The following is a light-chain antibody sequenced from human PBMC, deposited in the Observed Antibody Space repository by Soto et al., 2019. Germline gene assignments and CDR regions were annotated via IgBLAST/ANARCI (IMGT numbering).Light chain of an antibody. CDR2: EGS. V-gene: IGLV2-23*03. Sequence: QSVLTQPASVSGSPGQSITISCTGTSSDVGSYNLVSWYQQHPGKAPKLMIYEGSKRPSGVSNRFSGSKSGNTASLTIFGLQAEDEADYYCCSYARSSTFVSVFGGGTKLTVL. CDR3: CSYARSSTFVSV. CDR1: SSDVGSYNL. J-gene: IGLJ2*01.